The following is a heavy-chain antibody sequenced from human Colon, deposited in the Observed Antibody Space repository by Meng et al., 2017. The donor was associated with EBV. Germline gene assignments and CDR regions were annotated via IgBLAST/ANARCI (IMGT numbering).Heavy chain of an antibody. V-gene: IGHV4-4*02. Sequence: VRLQDSGPGLVMPWGTLSPPCAVSGVSLSSRTAWSWVRRPPGKGLGWIGEIYHSGSTNYNPSLKSRVTISVDESKNQFSLRLSSVTAADTAVYYCARVGAYCGGDCYHPRWGQGTLVTVSS. J-gene: IGHJ4*02. CDR3: ARVGAYCGGDCYHPR. D-gene: IGHD2-21*02. CDR1: GVSLSSRTA. CDR2: IYHSGST.